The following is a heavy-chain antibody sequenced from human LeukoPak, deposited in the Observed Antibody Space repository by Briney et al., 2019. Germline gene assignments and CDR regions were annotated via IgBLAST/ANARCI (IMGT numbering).Heavy chain of an antibody. J-gene: IGHJ4*02. D-gene: IGHD1-1*01. Sequence: PSETLSLTCTVPGGSISSSSYYWVCIRQPPGKWLEWIVSIYYSGNTYYNPSLKSPITISVDTSKNQFSRKLTSVTDADTAAYFCARLNTSVFDYWGQGTLITVSS. CDR2: IYYSGNT. CDR1: GGSISSSSYY. V-gene: IGHV4-39*01. CDR3: ARLNTSVFDY.